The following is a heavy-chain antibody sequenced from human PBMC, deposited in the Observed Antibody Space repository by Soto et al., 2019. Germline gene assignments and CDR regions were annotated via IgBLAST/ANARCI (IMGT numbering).Heavy chain of an antibody. CDR1: GFTFRSFT. CDR2: ISSNSAYI. D-gene: IGHD6-13*01. J-gene: IGHJ5*02. Sequence: GGSLRLSCAASGFTFRSFTMNWVRQAPGKGLEWVSTISSNSAYIYYTDALRGRFTISRDNAKNSLHLQMNSLRAEGTAVYYCTRDASRDSSARGWFDPWGPGTLVTVSS. CDR3: TRDASRDSSARGWFDP. V-gene: IGHV3-21*01.